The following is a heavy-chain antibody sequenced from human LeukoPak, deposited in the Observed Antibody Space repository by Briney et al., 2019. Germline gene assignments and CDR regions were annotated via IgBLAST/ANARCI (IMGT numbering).Heavy chain of an antibody. J-gene: IGHJ4*02. Sequence: SETLSLTCAVYGGSFSGYYWSWIRQPPGKGLEWIGEINHSGSTNYNPSLKSRVTISVDTSKNQFSLKLSSVTAADTAVYYCARDRHGLAFDYWGQGTLVTVSS. CDR1: GGSFSGYY. D-gene: IGHD5-24*01. CDR3: ARDRHGLAFDY. CDR2: INHSGST. V-gene: IGHV4-34*01.